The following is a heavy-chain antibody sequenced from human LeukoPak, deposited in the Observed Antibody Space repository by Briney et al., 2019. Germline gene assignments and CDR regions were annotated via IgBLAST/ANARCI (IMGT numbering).Heavy chain of an antibody. CDR3: ARSTPAVVVPAAMAGDY. Sequence: ASVKVSCKASGYTFTSYGISWVRQAPGQGLEWMGWISAYNGNTNYAQKLQGRVTMTTDTSTSTAYMELRSLRSDDTAVYYCARSTPAVVVPAAMAGDYWGQGTLVTVSS. CDR2: ISAYNGNT. D-gene: IGHD2-2*01. V-gene: IGHV1-18*01. CDR1: GYTFTSYG. J-gene: IGHJ4*02.